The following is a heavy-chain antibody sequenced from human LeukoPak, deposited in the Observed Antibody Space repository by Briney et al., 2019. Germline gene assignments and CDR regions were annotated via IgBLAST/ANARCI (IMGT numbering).Heavy chain of an antibody. D-gene: IGHD3-16*01. CDR1: GFTFSSHW. V-gene: IGHV3-7*03. J-gene: IGHJ6*02. Sequence: GGSLRLSCAASGFTFSSHWMHWVRQAQGKGLEWVASINHNGNVNYYVDSVKGRFTISRDNAKNSLYLQMSNLRAEDMAVYFCARGGGLDVWGQGATVTVSS. CDR2: INHNGNVN. CDR3: ARGGGLDV.